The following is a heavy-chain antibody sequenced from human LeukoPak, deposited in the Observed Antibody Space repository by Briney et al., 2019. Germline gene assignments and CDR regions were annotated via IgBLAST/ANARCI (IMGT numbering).Heavy chain of an antibody. V-gene: IGHV3-23*01. Sequence: PGGSLRLSCGASGFAFSRHAMSWARQPPGKRRESVSALSGSGGSTYYADSVKRRLTISRDNSKNTLYLQMNGLRAEGTAVYYGAKVSISSGWYSAFDYWGQGTLVTVSS. CDR3: AKVSISSGWYSAFDY. J-gene: IGHJ4*02. D-gene: IGHD6-19*01. CDR2: LSGSGGST. CDR1: GFAFSRHA.